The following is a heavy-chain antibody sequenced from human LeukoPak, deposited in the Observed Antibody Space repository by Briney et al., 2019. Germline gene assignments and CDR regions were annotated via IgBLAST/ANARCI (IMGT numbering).Heavy chain of an antibody. Sequence: PGGSLRLSCAASGFTSSDYTMNWVRRAPGKGLEWVSGISVSDDSTYYADSVKGRFTMSRDNSNNMLYLQMNSLRAEDTAVYYCAKDRYCSSTNCPYDYWGQGTLVNVSS. CDR2: ISVSDDST. J-gene: IGHJ4*02. CDR3: AKDRYCSSTNCPYDY. D-gene: IGHD2-2*01. V-gene: IGHV3-23*01. CDR1: GFTSSDYT.